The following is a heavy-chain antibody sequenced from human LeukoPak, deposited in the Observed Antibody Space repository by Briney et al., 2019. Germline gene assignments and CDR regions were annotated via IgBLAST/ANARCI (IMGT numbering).Heavy chain of an antibody. CDR1: GFRFSDYY. CDR2: IVSSGDTT. CDR3: ARRDSSSWYVGYHILDV. J-gene: IGHJ6*02. V-gene: IGHV3-11*01. D-gene: IGHD6-13*01. Sequence: GGSLRLSCEASGFRFSDYYMTWIRQAPGMGLEWISYIVSSGDTTYYADSVKGRFTISRDNAKNSLYLQMNSLRAEDTAVYYCARRDSSSWYVGYHILDVWGQGTTVTVS.